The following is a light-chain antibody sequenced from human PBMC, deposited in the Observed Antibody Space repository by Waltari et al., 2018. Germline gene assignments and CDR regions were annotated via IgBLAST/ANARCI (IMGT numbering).Light chain of an antibody. V-gene: IGKV3-11*01. J-gene: IGKJ2*01. CDR2: NAS. CDR1: QSVGSS. CDR3: QQRSNWNT. Sequence: ETVLTQSPVTLSLSPGEVATLSCKASQSVGSSLAWYQQKPGQAPRLLIYNASNRAAGIPARFSGSGSGTDFTLTISSLEPEDFAVYYCQQRSNWNTFGQGTKLEIK.